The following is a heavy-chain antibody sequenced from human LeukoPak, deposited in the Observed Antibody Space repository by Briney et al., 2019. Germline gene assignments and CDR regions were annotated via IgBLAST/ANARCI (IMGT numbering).Heavy chain of an antibody. J-gene: IGHJ4*02. V-gene: IGHV3-7*01. CDR3: ARDKIVGATSLDY. CDR2: IKQDGSEK. Sequence: GGSLRLSCAASGFTFSDYYMSWVRQAPGKGPEWVANIKQDGSEKYYVDSVKGRFTISRDNAKNSLYLHMDSLRAEDTAFYYCARDKIVGATSLDYWGQGTLVTVSS. CDR1: GFTFSDYY. D-gene: IGHD1-26*01.